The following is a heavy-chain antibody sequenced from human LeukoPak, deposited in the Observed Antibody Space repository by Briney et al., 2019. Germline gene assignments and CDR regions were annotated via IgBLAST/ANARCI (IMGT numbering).Heavy chain of an antibody. V-gene: IGHV3-7*01. D-gene: IGHD2-21*02. J-gene: IGHJ4*02. Sequence: PGGSLRLSCAASGFTFSNHWMSWVRQAPGKGLEWVANINQDGGQKYYVDSVKGRFTISRDNAKNSVYLQMNSLRAEDTAVYYCARTRGDSRISRFHYFDYWGQGTLVTVSS. CDR2: INQDGGQK. CDR3: ARTRGDSRISRFHYFDY. CDR1: GFTFSNHW.